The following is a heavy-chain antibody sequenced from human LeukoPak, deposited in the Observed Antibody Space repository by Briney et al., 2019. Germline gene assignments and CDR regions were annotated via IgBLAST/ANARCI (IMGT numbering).Heavy chain of an antibody. CDR3: ARARSPPKYGSGSYYSPVYIDY. J-gene: IGHJ4*02. V-gene: IGHV3-21*01. CDR2: ISSSSSYI. Sequence: GGSLRLSCAASGFTFRTYSMNWVRQAPGKGLEWVSSISSSSSYIYYADSVKGRVTISRDNAKNSLYLQMNSLRAEDTAVYYCARARSPPKYGSGSYYSPVYIDYWGQGTLVTVSS. CDR1: GFTFRTYS. D-gene: IGHD3-10*01.